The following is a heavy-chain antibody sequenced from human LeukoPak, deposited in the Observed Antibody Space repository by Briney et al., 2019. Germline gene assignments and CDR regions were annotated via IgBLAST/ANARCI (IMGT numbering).Heavy chain of an antibody. Sequence: PSETLSLTCAVPGGSFSGYYWSWIRHPPGEGLEWIGEINLSGSTNYNPSLKSRVTISVDTSKNQFSLKLSSVTAADTAVYYCARGLVERWGSYRYLYYWGQGTLVTVSS. CDR3: ARGLVERWGSYRYLYY. D-gene: IGHD3-16*02. CDR1: GGSFSGYY. CDR2: INLSGST. V-gene: IGHV4-34*01. J-gene: IGHJ4*02.